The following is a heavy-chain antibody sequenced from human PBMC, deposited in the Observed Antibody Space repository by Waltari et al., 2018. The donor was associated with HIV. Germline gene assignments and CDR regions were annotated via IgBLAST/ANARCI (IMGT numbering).Heavy chain of an antibody. D-gene: IGHD1-20*01. CDR1: GFTFSSYW. CDR3: ARDYNWNRWGYFDL. CDR2: INEDGSEK. Sequence: EVQLVESGGGLVQPGGSLRLSCAASGFTFSSYWMSWVRQAPGKGLEWLAKINEDGSEKYYVDSVKGRFTISRDNAKNSLYLQMNSLRAEDTAVYYCARDYNWNRWGYFDLWGRGTLVTVSS. V-gene: IGHV3-7*01. J-gene: IGHJ2*01.